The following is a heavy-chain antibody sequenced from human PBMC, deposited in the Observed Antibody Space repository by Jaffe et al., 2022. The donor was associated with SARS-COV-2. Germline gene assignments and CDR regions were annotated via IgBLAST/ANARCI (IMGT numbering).Heavy chain of an antibody. Sequence: QVQLVESGGGVVQPGRSLRLSCAASGFTFSSYGMHWVRQAPGKGLEWVAVISYDGSNKYYADSVKGRFTISRDNSKNTLYLQMNSLRAEDTAVYYCAKDLGSVAVAGTGGFDYWGQGTLVTVSS. V-gene: IGHV3-30*18. CDR1: GFTFSSYG. CDR2: ISYDGSNK. J-gene: IGHJ4*02. D-gene: IGHD6-19*01. CDR3: AKDLGSVAVAGTGGFDY.